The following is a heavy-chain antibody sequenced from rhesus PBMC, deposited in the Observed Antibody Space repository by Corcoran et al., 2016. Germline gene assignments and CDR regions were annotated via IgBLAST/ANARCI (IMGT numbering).Heavy chain of an antibody. Sequence: QLQLQESGPGLVKPSETLSVTCAVSGGSISSNYWSWIRQPPGKGLEWSGRIYGRGCSNHYNPPLKSRVTLSVDTAKNQLSLKLSSVTAADTAVYYCARLRGDNIWTGYYNVDYWGQGVLVTVSS. CDR1: GGSISSNY. CDR3: ARLRGDNIWTGYYNVDY. D-gene: IGHD3-3*01. CDR2: IYGRGCSN. J-gene: IGHJ4*01. V-gene: IGHV4-169*01.